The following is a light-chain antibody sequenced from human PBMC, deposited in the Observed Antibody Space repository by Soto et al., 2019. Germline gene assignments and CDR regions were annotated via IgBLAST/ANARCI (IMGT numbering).Light chain of an antibody. CDR2: GAS. CDR1: QAISSN. J-gene: IGKJ4*01. CDR3: QQRTGS. V-gene: IGKV3-15*01. Sequence: EIVMTQSPATLSVSRGERATLSCRANQAISSNLAWYQQKPGQAPRLLIYGASTRATGIPDRFSGSGSGTDFTLTISSLEPEDFGVYYCQQRTGSFGGGTKVDIK.